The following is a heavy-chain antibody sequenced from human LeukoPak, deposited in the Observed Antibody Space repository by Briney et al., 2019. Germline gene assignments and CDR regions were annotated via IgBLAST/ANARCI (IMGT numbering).Heavy chain of an antibody. V-gene: IGHV4-59*08. CDR3: ATHMGGRRDGYNFDY. D-gene: IGHD5-24*01. J-gene: IGHJ4*02. CDR1: GGSISSYY. CDR2: IYYSGST. Sequence: PSETLSLTCTVSGGSISSYYWSWIRQPPGKGLEWIGYIYYSGSTNYNPSLKSRVTISVDTSKNQFSLKLSSVTAADTAVYYCATHMGGRRDGYNFDYWGQGTLVTVSS.